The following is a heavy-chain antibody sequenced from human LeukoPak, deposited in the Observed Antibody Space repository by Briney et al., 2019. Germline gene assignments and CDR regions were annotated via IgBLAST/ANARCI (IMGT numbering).Heavy chain of an antibody. CDR1: GFIFSSYG. J-gene: IGHJ3*01. Sequence: GGSLRLSCAASGFIFSSYGMSWVRQAPGKGLEWVSTISGSGGSTYYADSVKGRFTISRDNSKNTLDLQMNSLRGEDTAVYFCAKDRSHSQWLGAFDFWGQGTMVTVSS. V-gene: IGHV3-23*01. CDR3: AKDRSHSQWLGAFDF. CDR2: ISGSGGST. D-gene: IGHD6-19*01.